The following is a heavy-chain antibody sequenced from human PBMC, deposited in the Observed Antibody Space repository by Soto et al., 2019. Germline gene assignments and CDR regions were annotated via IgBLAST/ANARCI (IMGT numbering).Heavy chain of an antibody. CDR3: ARSLRVRSSTSCYGVSTLAGCEVSYYYMDV. CDR1: GYTFTSYG. Sequence: ASVKVSCKASGYTFTSYGISWVRQAPGQGLEWMGWISAYNGNTNYAQKLQGRVTMTTETSTNTAYMELRSLRSDDTAVYYCARSLRVRSSTSCYGVSTLAGCEVSYYYMDVWGKGTTVTVSS. CDR2: ISAYNGNT. V-gene: IGHV1-18*01. J-gene: IGHJ6*03. D-gene: IGHD2-2*01.